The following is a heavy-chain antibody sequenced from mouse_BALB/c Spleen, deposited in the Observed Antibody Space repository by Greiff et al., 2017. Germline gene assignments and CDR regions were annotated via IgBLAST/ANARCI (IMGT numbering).Heavy chain of an antibody. CDR3: AREEVAY. CDR1: GFTFSDYY. J-gene: IGHJ3*01. Sequence: EVHLVESGGGLVKPGGSLKLSCAASGFTFSDYYMYWVRQTPEKRLEWVATISDGGSYTYYPDSVKGRFTISRDNAKNNLYLQMSSLKSEDTAMYYCAREEVAYWGQGTLVTVSA. CDR2: ISDGGSYT. V-gene: IGHV5-4*02.